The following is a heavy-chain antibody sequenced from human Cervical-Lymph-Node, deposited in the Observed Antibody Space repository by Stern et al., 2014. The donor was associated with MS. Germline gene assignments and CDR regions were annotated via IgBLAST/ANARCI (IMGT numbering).Heavy chain of an antibody. V-gene: IGHV5-10-1*03. D-gene: IGHD3-3*01. CDR3: ARSFEWTNIGEWRDP. CDR1: GYTFTSYW. CDR2: IDPGDSYS. J-gene: IGHJ5*02. Sequence: EVQLVQSGAEVKKPGESLRISCKGSGYTFTSYWINWVRQMPGKGLEWMGRIDPGDSYSNYSPSLQGHVTFLVDKSINTAYLQWSSLKASDTAIYYCARSFEWTNIGEWRDPWGQGTLVTVSS.